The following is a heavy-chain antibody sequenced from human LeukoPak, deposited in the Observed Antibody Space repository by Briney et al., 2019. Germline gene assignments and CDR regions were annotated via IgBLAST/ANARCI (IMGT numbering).Heavy chain of an antibody. CDR3: ARDLVAAGFFDY. V-gene: IGHV4-4*08. CDR1: GGSISGDY. Sequence: PSETLSLTCTVSGGSISGDYWSWIRQSPGKGLEWIAYIHSSGSTSYNPSLKSRVTISVDTSKNEFSLKLSSVTAADTAVYYCARDLVAAGFFDYWGQGTLVTVSS. D-gene: IGHD6-13*01. J-gene: IGHJ4*02. CDR2: IHSSGST.